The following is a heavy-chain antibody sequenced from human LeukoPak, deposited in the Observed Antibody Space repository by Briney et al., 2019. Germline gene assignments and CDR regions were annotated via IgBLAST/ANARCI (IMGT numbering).Heavy chain of an antibody. CDR1: GLTFSSYE. V-gene: IGHV3-48*03. J-gene: IGHJ4*02. Sequence: GGSLRLSCAASGLTFSSYEMNWVRQAPGKGLEWVSYISGSGSTIYYADSVKGRFTISRDNAKNSLYLQMNSLRAEDTAVYYCARRSSGWHYYFDYWGQGTLVTVSS. CDR2: ISGSGSTI. D-gene: IGHD6-19*01. CDR3: ARRSSGWHYYFDY.